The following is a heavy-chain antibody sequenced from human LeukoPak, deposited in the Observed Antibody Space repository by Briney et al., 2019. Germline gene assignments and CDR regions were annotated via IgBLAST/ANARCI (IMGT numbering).Heavy chain of an antibody. CDR2: IYYSGST. D-gene: IGHD5-18*01. J-gene: IGHJ4*02. Sequence: SETLSLTCTVSGGSISSYYWSWIRQPPGKGLEWIGYIYYSGSTNYNPSLKSRVTISVDTSKNQFSLELSSVTAADTAVYYCARLGYSYDHPFDYWGQGTLVTVSS. CDR1: GGSISSYY. CDR3: ARLGYSYDHPFDY. V-gene: IGHV4-59*01.